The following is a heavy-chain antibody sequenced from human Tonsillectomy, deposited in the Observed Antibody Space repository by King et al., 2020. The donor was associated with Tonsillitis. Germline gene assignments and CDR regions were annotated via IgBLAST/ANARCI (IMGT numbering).Heavy chain of an antibody. J-gene: IGHJ4*02. CDR1: GFTFRSYA. CDR2: ITDSGNNT. V-gene: IGHV3-23*04. CDR3: AKDQLELEYLDY. D-gene: IGHD1-7*01. Sequence: DVQLVESGGGLVQPGGSLRLSCAASGFTFRSYAMSWVRQAPGKGLEWVSGITDSGNNTYSADSVKGRYTISRDNSKNTLYLQMNSLRAEDTAVYYCAKDQLELEYLDYWGQGALVTVSS.